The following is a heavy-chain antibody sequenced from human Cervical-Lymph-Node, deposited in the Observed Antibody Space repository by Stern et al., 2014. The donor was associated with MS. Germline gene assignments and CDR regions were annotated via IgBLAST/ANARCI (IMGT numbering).Heavy chain of an antibody. V-gene: IGHV3-48*02. J-gene: IGHJ4*02. Sequence: VQLVESGGGLVQPGGSLRLSCAASGFTFSSYSMNWVRQAPGKGLERVSYISSSSSTIYYADSVKGRFTISRDNAKNSLYLQMNSLRDEDTAVYYCARDHGYSSGWYRGVDYWGQGTLVTVSS. CDR1: GFTFSSYS. CDR3: ARDHGYSSGWYRGVDY. D-gene: IGHD6-19*01. CDR2: ISSSSSTI.